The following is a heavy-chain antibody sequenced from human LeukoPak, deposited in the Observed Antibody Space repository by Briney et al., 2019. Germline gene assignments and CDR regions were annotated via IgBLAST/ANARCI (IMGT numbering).Heavy chain of an antibody. CDR3: ARVRGYYDSSGYDY. CDR2: IYYSGST. CDR1: GASISSYY. J-gene: IGHJ4*02. D-gene: IGHD3-22*01. Sequence: SETLSLTCTVSGASISSYYWSWIRQPPGKGLEWIGYIYYSGSTNYNPALRSRVTISEDTSKNQISLKLSSVTAADTAVYYCARVRGYYDSSGYDYWGQGTLVTVSS. V-gene: IGHV4-59*01.